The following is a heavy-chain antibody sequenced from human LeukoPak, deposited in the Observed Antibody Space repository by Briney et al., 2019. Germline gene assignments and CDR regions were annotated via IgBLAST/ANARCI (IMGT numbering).Heavy chain of an antibody. CDR2: IYYSGST. Sequence: SETLSLTCTVSGGSISSYYWSWIRQPPGKGLEWIGYIYYSGSTNYNPSLKSRVTISVDTSKNQFSLKLSSVTAADTAVYYCARAILAAAGTNFDYWGQGTLVTVSS. CDR3: ARAILAAAGTNFDY. CDR1: GGSISSYY. V-gene: IGHV4-59*01. D-gene: IGHD6-13*01. J-gene: IGHJ4*02.